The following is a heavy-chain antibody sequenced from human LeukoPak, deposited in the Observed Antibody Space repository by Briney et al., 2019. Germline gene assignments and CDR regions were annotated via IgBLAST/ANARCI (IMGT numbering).Heavy chain of an antibody. D-gene: IGHD1-26*01. J-gene: IGHJ4*02. CDR1: GFTFSSYW. CDR3: ARDYYGSFDC. Sequence: GGSLRLSCAAPGFTFSSYWMHWVRQTPGKGLVWVSRINSDGSSTTYADSVKGRFTNSRDNAKNTLYLQMNSLRAEDTAVYYCARDYYGSFDCWGQGTLVTVSS. V-gene: IGHV3-74*01. CDR2: INSDGSST.